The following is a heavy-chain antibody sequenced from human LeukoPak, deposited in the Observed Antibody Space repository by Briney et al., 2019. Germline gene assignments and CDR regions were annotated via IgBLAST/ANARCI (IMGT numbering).Heavy chain of an antibody. D-gene: IGHD1-14*01. CDR2: IYPGDSDT. J-gene: IGHJ6*03. CDR3: ARSVYNPNYYYYYMDV. V-gene: IGHV5-51*01. Sequence: KRGESLKISCKGSGYSFTSYWIGWVRQMPGKGLEWMGIIYPGDSDTRHSPSFQGQVTISADKSISTAYLQWSSLKASDTAMYYCARSVYNPNYYYYYMDVWGKGTTVTVSS. CDR1: GYSFTSYW.